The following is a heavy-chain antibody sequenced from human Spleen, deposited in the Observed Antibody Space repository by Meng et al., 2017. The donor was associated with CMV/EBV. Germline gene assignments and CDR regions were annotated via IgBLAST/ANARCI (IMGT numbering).Heavy chain of an antibody. Sequence: FNFNLYTMHWVRQAPGKGLEWVAVTSHDGSTIYYEDSVKGRFTISRDNSKSTLYLQMNSLGPADTAVYYCARAITIFGVLTKYFQHWGQGTLVTVSS. CDR3: ARAITIFGVLTKYFQH. D-gene: IGHD3-3*01. CDR2: TSHDGSTI. J-gene: IGHJ1*01. V-gene: IGHV3-30*04. CDR1: FNFNLYT.